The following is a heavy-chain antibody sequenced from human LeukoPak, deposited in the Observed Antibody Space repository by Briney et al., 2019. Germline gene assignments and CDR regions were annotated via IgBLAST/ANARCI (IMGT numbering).Heavy chain of an antibody. CDR1: GDSISSSSYY. CDR3: ARDLDYYGSGSYYYFES. V-gene: IGHV4-39*02. Sequence: SETLSLTCTVSGDSISSSSYYWGWIRQPPGKGLEWIGSIYYSGSTYYNPSLKSRVTISVDTSKNQFSLKLSSVTAADTAVYYCARDLDYYGSGSYYYFESWGQGTLVTVSS. D-gene: IGHD3-10*01. CDR2: IYYSGST. J-gene: IGHJ4*02.